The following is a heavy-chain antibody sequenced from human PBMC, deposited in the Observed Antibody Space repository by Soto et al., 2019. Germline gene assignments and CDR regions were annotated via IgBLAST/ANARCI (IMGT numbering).Heavy chain of an antibody. D-gene: IGHD4-17*01. CDR1: GDSVSSNSAA. J-gene: IGHJ6*03. CDR3: ARLYSPTVTTNGYYYYYMDV. Sequence: SQTLSLTCAISGDSVSSNSAAWNWIRQSPSRGLEWLGRTYYRSKWYNDYAVSVKSRITINPDTSKNQFSLQLNSVTPEDTAVYYCARLYSPTVTTNGYYYYYMDVWGKGTTVTVSS. CDR2: TYYRSKWYN. V-gene: IGHV6-1*01.